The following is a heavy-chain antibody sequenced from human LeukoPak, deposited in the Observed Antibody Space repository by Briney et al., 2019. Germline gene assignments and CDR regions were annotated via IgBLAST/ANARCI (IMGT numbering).Heavy chain of an antibody. CDR1: GFTFSSYG. CDR3: AKDQCTRTSCDGYPGY. CDR2: IHFDGSTK. J-gene: IGHJ4*02. Sequence: PGGSLRLSCAASGFTFSSYGMHWVRQAPGKGLEWVAFIHFDGSTKYSGDSVKGRFTISRDNSKNTLYPQMNSLRPEDTAVYYCAKDQCTRTSCDGYPGYWGQGSLVTASS. V-gene: IGHV3-30*02. D-gene: IGHD2-2*01.